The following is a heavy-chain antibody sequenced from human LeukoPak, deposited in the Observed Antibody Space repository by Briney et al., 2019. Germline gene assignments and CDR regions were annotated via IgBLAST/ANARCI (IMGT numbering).Heavy chain of an antibody. CDR3: AARVS. Sequence: ASVKVSCKASGYSFSICDINWVRQAAGQGLEWMGWMNPNSGNTGYAQKFQGRVTITRDTSASTAYMELSSLRSEDTAVYYCAARVSWGQGTLVTVSS. D-gene: IGHD4-17*01. CDR1: GYSFSICD. V-gene: IGHV1-8*01. J-gene: IGHJ4*02. CDR2: MNPNSGNT.